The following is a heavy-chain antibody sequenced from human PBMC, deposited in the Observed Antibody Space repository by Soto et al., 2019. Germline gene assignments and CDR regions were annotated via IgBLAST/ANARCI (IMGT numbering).Heavy chain of an antibody. J-gene: IGHJ4*02. V-gene: IGHV3-33*01. CDR3: ARDKSREGFDY. CDR2: ISYDGSNK. Sequence: QEQLVESGGGVVQPGRSLRLSCAATGFTFSSHGMHWVRQAPGKGLEWVAVISYDGSNKYYADSVKGRFTISRYNSKNTVYLQMNSLRGEDTAVYYCARDKSREGFDYWGQGTLVTVSS. CDR1: GFTFSSHG.